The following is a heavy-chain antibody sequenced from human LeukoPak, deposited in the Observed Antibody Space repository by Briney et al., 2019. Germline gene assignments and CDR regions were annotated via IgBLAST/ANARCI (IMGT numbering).Heavy chain of an antibody. D-gene: IGHD3-22*01. Sequence: ASVKVSCKASGYTFTDYYIHWVRQAPGQGLEWMGRINPNTGGTNYAQKFQGRVTMTRDTSISTAYMELSRLRSDDTAVYYCARDYYDSSGYFDYWGQGTLVTVSS. CDR2: INPNTGGT. J-gene: IGHJ4*02. CDR3: ARDYYDSSGYFDY. V-gene: IGHV1-2*06. CDR1: GYTFTDYY.